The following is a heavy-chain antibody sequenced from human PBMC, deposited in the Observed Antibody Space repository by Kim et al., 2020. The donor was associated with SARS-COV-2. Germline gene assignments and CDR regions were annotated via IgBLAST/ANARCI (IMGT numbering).Heavy chain of an antibody. Sequence: GGSLRLSCAASGFIFSSYAMHWVRQAPGKGLEWVAVISYDGSKEFYADSVKGRFTISRDSPRNTLYLQMNSLRAEDTALYYCARDISGFDYWGQGTLVTVSS. CDR1: GFIFSSYA. J-gene: IGHJ4*02. V-gene: IGHV3-30*04. CDR2: ISYDGSKE. CDR3: ARDISGFDY.